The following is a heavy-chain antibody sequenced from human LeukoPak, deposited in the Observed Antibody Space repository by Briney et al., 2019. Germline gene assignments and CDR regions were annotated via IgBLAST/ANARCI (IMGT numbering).Heavy chain of an antibody. J-gene: IGHJ4*02. CDR2: IYYSGST. CDR3: ARGTITFGGAPYFDY. D-gene: IGHD3-16*01. V-gene: IGHV4-59*01. CDR1: GGSICSYY. Sequence: SETLSLTCTVSGGSICSYYWSWLRQPPGKGLEWIGYIYYSGSTNYNPSLKSRVTISVDTSKNQFSLKLSSVTAADTAVYYCARGTITFGGAPYFDYWGQGTLVTVSS.